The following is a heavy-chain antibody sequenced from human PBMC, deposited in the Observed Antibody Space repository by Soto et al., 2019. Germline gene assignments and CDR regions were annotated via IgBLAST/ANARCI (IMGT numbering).Heavy chain of an antibody. CDR3: TTYPGTYYDYVWGSYRSDY. CDR2: IKSKTDGGTT. Sequence: EVQLVESGGGLVKPGGSLRLSCAASGFTFSNAWMNWVRQAPGKGLEWVGRIKSKTDGGTTDYAAPVKGRFTISRDDSKNPLYLQMNSLKTEDTAVYYCTTYPGTYYDYVWGSYRSDYWGQGSLVAVSS. D-gene: IGHD3-16*02. V-gene: IGHV3-15*07. J-gene: IGHJ4*02. CDR1: GFTFSNAW.